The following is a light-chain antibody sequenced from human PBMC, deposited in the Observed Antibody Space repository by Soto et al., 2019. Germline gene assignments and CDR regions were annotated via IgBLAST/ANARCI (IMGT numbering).Light chain of an antibody. CDR3: QQRSNWRLS. V-gene: IGKV3-11*01. CDR1: QSVGRS. CDR2: DAS. Sequence: EIVLTQSPATLSLSPGERVTLSCRASQSVGRSLAWYQQKPGQAPRLLIYDASKRATGIPARFSGSGSGTDFTLTITNLGSEDCAVYFCQQRSNWRLSFGGGTKVEI. J-gene: IGKJ4*01.